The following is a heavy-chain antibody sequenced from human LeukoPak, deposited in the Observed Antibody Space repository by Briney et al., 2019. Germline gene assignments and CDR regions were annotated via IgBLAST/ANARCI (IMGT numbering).Heavy chain of an antibody. CDR2: IYFSGTT. CDR1: GDSISTYY. Sequence: SETLPLTRTVSGDSISTYYWSWIRQPPGKELEWIGYIYFSGTTKYSPPLKSRVTISVDTSKDQFSLSLSSVTAADTAVYYCARHGPLYDIWSAQFYFDSWGQGTLVTVSS. D-gene: IGHD3-3*01. J-gene: IGHJ4*02. CDR3: ARHGPLYDIWSAQFYFDS. V-gene: IGHV4-59*08.